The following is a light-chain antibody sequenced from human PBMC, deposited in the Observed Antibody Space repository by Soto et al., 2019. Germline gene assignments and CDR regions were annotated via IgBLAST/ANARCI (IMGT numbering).Light chain of an antibody. CDR2: GNV. J-gene: IGLJ3*02. CDR1: NSNIGAGYD. V-gene: IGLV1-40*01. Sequence: QSVLTQPPSVSGAPGQSVTISCTGSNSNIGAGYDVHWYQQLPGTAPKLLIFGNVNRPSGVPDRFSGSKSGTSASLAITGLQAEDEADYYWQSFDPSLSGVFGGGNKVTVL. CDR3: QSFDPSLSGV.